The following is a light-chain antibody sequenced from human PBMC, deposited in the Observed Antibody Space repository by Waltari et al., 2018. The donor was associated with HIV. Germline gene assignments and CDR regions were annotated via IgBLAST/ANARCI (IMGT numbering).Light chain of an antibody. CDR2: ANS. CDR1: QSLEDTNGNTY. J-gene: IGKJ2*02. V-gene: IGKV2-30*01. Sequence: VVLTQSPLSLSVTIGQPAYTSCKSSQSLEDTNGNTYLTWFNQRPGQSPRRLIFANSTRDCGGPDRFSGSGSGTDFTLKISSLETEDVGTYYCMQGTYWPRTFGQGTKLEV. CDR3: MQGTYWPRT.